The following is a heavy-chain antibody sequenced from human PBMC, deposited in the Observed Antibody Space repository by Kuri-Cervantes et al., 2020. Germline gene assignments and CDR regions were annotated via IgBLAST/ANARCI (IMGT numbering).Heavy chain of an antibody. D-gene: IGHD2-15*01. Sequence: ASVKVSCKASGYTFTSYDINWVRQATGQGLEWMGWMNPNSGNTGYAQEFQGRATMTRNTSISTAYMELSSLRSEDTAVYYCERVVVAATHWFDPWGQGTLVTVSS. V-gene: IGHV1-8*01. CDR2: MNPNSGNT. CDR3: ERVVVAATHWFDP. CDR1: GYTFTSYD. J-gene: IGHJ5*02.